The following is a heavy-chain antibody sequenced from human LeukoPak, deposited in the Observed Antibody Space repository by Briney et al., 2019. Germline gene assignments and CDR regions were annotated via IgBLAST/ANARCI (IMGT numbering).Heavy chain of an antibody. Sequence: ASVKVSCKASGYTFTNYDISWVRQAPGQGLEWMGGIIPIFGTANYAQKFQGRVTITADESTSTAYMELSSLRSEDTAVYYCARRGWAGYCSSTSCPVAFDIWGQGTMVTVSS. V-gene: IGHV1-69*13. CDR1: GYTFTNYD. D-gene: IGHD2-2*01. CDR2: IIPIFGTA. J-gene: IGHJ3*02. CDR3: ARRGWAGYCSSTSCPVAFDI.